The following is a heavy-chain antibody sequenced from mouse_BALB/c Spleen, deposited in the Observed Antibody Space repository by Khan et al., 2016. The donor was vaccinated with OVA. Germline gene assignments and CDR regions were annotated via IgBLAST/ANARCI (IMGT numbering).Heavy chain of an antibody. CDR1: GYNFTSYW. CDR3: VSDDALSYFDY. J-gene: IGHJ2*01. CDR2: IYPGTDNT. Sequence: QVHVKQSGAELVRPGASVKLSCKTSGYNFTSYWIHWVKQRSGQGLEWIARIYPGTDNTYYNERLKDKATLTADKSSSTAYMQLSSLKSEDSAVXFYVSDDALSYFDYWGQGTTLTVSS. V-gene: IGHV1-76*01.